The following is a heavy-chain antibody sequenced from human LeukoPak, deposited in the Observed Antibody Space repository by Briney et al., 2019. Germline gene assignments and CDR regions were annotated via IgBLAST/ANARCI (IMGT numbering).Heavy chain of an antibody. CDR3: ASEYCSGGSCYSSFDY. Sequence: ASVKVSCKASGYTFTGYYMHWVRQAPGQGLEWMGIINPSGGSTSYAQKFQGRVTMTRDMSTSTVYMELSSLRSEDTAVYYCASEYCSGGSCYSSFDYWGQGTLVTVSS. CDR2: INPSGGST. J-gene: IGHJ4*02. V-gene: IGHV1-46*01. CDR1: GYTFTGYY. D-gene: IGHD2-15*01.